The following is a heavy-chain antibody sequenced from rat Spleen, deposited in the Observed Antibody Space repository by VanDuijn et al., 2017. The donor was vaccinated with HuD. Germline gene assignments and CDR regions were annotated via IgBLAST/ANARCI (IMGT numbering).Heavy chain of an antibody. V-gene: IGHV5-31*01. CDR3: ARENWVLDA. D-gene: IGHD3-6*01. J-gene: IGHJ4*01. CDR2: ITHTGGTT. CDR1: GFTFNKYW. Sequence: LVESGGGLVQPGRSLKLSCVAAGFTFNKYWMTWIRQAPGKGLEWVATITHTGGTTYYPDSVTGRFTISRDDARSTLYLQLNRLRSEDTATYYCARENWVLDAWGQGASVTVSS.